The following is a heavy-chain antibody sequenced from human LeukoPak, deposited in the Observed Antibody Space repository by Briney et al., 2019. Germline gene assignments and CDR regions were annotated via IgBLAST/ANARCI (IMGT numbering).Heavy chain of an antibody. Sequence: PGGSLRLSCAASGFIFSNYAMNWVRQAPGKGLQWVSVIGNSATRTYYADSVKGRFTISRDNSKNTLYLQMTNLRAEDTAVYYCAKEYAGSRAFDSWGQGTLVTVSS. J-gene: IGHJ4*02. V-gene: IGHV3-23*01. CDR1: GFIFSNYA. D-gene: IGHD2-2*01. CDR2: IGNSATRT. CDR3: AKEYAGSRAFDS.